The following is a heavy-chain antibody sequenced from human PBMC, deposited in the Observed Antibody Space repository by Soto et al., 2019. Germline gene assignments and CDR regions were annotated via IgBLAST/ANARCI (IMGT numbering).Heavy chain of an antibody. Sequence: SETLSLTCTVSGGSISSYYWSWIRQPPGKGLEWIGYIYYSGSTNYNPSLKSRVTISVDTSKNQFSLKLSSVTAADTAVYYCARVYYDSSGNDAFDIWGQGTMVTVSS. V-gene: IGHV4-59*01. CDR3: ARVYYDSSGNDAFDI. D-gene: IGHD3-22*01. J-gene: IGHJ3*02. CDR2: IYYSGST. CDR1: GGSISSYY.